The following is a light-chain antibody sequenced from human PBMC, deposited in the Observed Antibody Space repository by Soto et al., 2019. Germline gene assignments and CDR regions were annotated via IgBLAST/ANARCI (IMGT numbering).Light chain of an antibody. J-gene: IGKJ5*01. V-gene: IGKV3-20*01. CDR1: QSVSRSY. CDR3: QQYGRN. CDR2: GAY. Sequence: SVLTQSPGTLTSSPAQKPTLSCRASQSVSRSYLAWYQQKPGQAPRLLIYGAYSRDTGILDRFSGSGSGKDFTLTISRLEHEDFEVYYCQQYGRNFGQGTRLEIK.